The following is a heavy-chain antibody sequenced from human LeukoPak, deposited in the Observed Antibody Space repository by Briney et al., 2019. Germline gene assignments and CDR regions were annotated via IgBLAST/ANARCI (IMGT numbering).Heavy chain of an antibody. CDR3: AKDPSPRFPLLNLKYYFDY. D-gene: IGHD2-15*01. V-gene: IGHV3-33*06. CDR1: GFTFSSYG. CDR2: IWYDGSNK. J-gene: IGHJ4*02. Sequence: PGGSLRLSCAASGFTFSSYGMHWVRQAPGKGLEWVAVIWYDGSNKYYADSVKGRFTISRDNSKNTLYLQMNSLRAEDTAVYYCAKDPSPRFPLLNLKYYFDYWGQGTLVTVSS.